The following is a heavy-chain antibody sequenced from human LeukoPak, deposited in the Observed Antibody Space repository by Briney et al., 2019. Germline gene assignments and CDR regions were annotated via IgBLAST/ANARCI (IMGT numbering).Heavy chain of an antibody. D-gene: IGHD3-22*01. V-gene: IGHV3-66*01. Sequence: GGSLRLSCAASGFTVSSNYMSWVRQAPGKGLEWVSVIYSGGSTYYADSVKGRFTISRDNSKNTLYLQMNSLRAEDTAVYYCARSYYYDSSHTADYWGQGTLVTVSP. CDR3: ARSYYYDSSHTADY. CDR2: IYSGGST. J-gene: IGHJ4*02. CDR1: GFTVSSNY.